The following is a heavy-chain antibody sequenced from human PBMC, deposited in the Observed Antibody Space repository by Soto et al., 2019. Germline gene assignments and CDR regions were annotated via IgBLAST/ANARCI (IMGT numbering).Heavy chain of an antibody. CDR3: AREGYFYGSGSYSPPRYYGMDV. CDR1: GYTFTNYG. J-gene: IGHJ6*02. D-gene: IGHD3-10*01. CDR2: ISAYNDNT. V-gene: IGHV1-18*01. Sequence: QIQLVQSGAEVKKAGASVKVSCKASGYTFTNYGISWVRQALGQGLEWMGWISAYNDNTNYAQKFQGRVTLTTDTSTRTAYMEVRRLTTDDTAVYYCAREGYFYGSGSYSPPRYYGMDVWGQGTTVTVFS.